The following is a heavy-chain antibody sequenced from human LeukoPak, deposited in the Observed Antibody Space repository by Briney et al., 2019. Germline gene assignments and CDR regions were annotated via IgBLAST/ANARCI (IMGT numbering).Heavy chain of an antibody. J-gene: IGHJ5*02. CDR3: ATEGISPGESVWCEP. CDR2: ISSGSYKI. V-gene: IGHV3-48*01. Sequence: PGGSLRLSCAASGFTFSSYDMIWARQAPGKGLEWISFISSGSYKISYADSVKGRFTISRDNAKNSLYLQMTSLRADDSAVYYCATEGISPGESVWCEPWGQGSLVLVSS. D-gene: IGHD2-2*01. CDR1: GFTFSSYD.